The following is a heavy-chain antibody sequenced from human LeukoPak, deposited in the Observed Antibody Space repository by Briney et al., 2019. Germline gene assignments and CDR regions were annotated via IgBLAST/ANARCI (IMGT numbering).Heavy chain of an antibody. CDR2: ISSSSSYI. V-gene: IGHV3-21*01. CDR3: ARGSSSWYKGDYYYYMDV. Sequence: PGGSLRRYCAASGFTFSSNSMNWVRQAQGKGLEWVSSISSSSSYIYYADSVKGRFTISRDNAKNSLYLQMNSLRAEDTAVYYCARGSSSWYKGDYYYYMDVWGKGTTVTVSS. D-gene: IGHD6-13*01. CDR1: GFTFSSNS. J-gene: IGHJ6*03.